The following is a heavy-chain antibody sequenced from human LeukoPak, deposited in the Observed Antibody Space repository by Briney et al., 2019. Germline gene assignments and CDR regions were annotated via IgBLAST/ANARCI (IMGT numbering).Heavy chain of an antibody. CDR1: GFTFSSYS. Sequence: GGSLRLSCAASGFTFSSYSMNWVRQAPGKGLEWVSSISSSSSYLHSADSVRGRFTISRDNAKNSLFLQMNSLRAEDTAVYYCARDEWGDAFDIWGQGTMVTVFS. CDR2: ISSSSSYL. D-gene: IGHD1-26*01. CDR3: ARDEWGDAFDI. J-gene: IGHJ3*02. V-gene: IGHV3-21*01.